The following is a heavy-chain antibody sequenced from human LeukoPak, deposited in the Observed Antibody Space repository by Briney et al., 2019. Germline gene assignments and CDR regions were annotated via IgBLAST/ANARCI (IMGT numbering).Heavy chain of an antibody. V-gene: IGHV1-2*02. D-gene: IGHD4-17*01. CDR2: INPNSGGT. J-gene: IGHJ5*01. CDR1: GYTFTDHY. CDR3: ATSVTPNSFDS. Sequence: GASVKVSCKASGYTFTDHYMHWVRQAPGQGLEWMGWINPNSGGTNYAQKFQGRVTITRDTSINTVYMELSRLRSDDTAQYYCATSVTPNSFDSWGQGTPVTVSS.